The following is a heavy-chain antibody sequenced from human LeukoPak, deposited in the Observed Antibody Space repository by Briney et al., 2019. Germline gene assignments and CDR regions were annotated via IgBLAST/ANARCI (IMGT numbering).Heavy chain of an antibody. D-gene: IGHD6-6*01. J-gene: IGHJ4*02. CDR3: ARRGASSSEEY. Sequence: NTSETLSLTCTVSGGSISSSSYYWGWIRQPPGKGLEWIGSIYYSGSTYYNPSLQSRVTISVDTSKNQFSLKLSSVTAADTAVYYCARRGASSSEEYWGQGTLVTVSS. CDR1: GGSISSSSYY. CDR2: IYYSGST. V-gene: IGHV4-39*01.